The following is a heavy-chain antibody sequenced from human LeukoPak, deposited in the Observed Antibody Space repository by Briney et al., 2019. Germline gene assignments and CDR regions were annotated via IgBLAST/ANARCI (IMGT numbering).Heavy chain of an antibody. CDR2: MNPNSGNT. CDR3: ARSTNIAVAGTRRAGWFDP. CDR1: GYTFTSYD. V-gene: IGHV1-8*01. J-gene: IGHJ5*02. D-gene: IGHD6-19*01. Sequence: ASVKVSCKASGYTFTSYDIYWVRQATGQGLEWMGWMNPNSGNTGYAQKFQGRVTMTRNTSISTAYMELRSLRSDDSAVYYCARSTNIAVAGTRRAGWFDPWGQGTLVTVSS.